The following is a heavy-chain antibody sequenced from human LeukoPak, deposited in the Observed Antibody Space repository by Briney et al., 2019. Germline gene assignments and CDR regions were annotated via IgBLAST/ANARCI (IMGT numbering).Heavy chain of an antibody. CDR3: AKDRGIDY. D-gene: IGHD3-10*01. Sequence: GGPLSLSCAASGFTFSSFAMSWVRQAPGEGLEWVSDISGSGGSTYYADSVKGRFTISRDNSKNTPYLQMNSLRGQDPAVYYCAKDRGIDYWGQGTLVTVCS. CDR2: ISGSGGST. J-gene: IGHJ4*02. V-gene: IGHV3-23*01. CDR1: GFTFSSFA.